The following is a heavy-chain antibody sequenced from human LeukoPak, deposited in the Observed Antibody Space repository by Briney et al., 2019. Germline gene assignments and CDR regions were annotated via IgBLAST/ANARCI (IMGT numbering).Heavy chain of an antibody. Sequence: GGTLRLSCAASGFTFSSYGMTWVRQAPGKGLEWVSGISGSGGSTYYADSVKGRFTISRDNAKNSLYLQMNSLRAEDTAVYYCAGFPYYYDSSGYRVYWGQGTLVTVSS. J-gene: IGHJ4*02. CDR1: GFTFSSYG. CDR2: ISGSGGST. CDR3: AGFPYYYDSSGYRVY. D-gene: IGHD3-22*01. V-gene: IGHV3-23*01.